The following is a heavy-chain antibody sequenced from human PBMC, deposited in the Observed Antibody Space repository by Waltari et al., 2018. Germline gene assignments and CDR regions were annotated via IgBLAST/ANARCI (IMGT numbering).Heavy chain of an antibody. V-gene: IGHV1-69*01. J-gene: IGHJ6*02. CDR1: GGTFSSYA. Sequence: QVQLVQSGAEVKKPGSSVKLSCKASGGTFSSYAISWVRQAPGQGLEWMGAIIPIFGTANYAQKFQGRVTITADESTSTAYMELSSLRSEDTAVYYCARPGDIVPLMDVWGQGTTVTVSS. CDR2: IIPIFGTA. D-gene: IGHD2-8*01. CDR3: ARPGDIVPLMDV.